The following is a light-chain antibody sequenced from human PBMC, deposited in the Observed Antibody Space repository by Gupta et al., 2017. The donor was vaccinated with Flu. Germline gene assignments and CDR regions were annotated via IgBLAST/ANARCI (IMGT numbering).Light chain of an antibody. J-gene: IGKJ1*01. CDR3: QQTDTTRAT. V-gene: IGKV1-39*01. Sequence: DIQMTQSPASLSASVGDRVTITCRTSQNIRTFLNWYQQKPGKAPNLLIYTASSLHSGVPSRFSGSGSGTEFTLTISTLHPEDFVMYYCQQTDTTRATFGQGTKVEIK. CDR1: QNIRTF. CDR2: TAS.